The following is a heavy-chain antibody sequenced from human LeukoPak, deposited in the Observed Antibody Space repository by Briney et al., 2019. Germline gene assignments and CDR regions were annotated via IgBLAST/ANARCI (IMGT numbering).Heavy chain of an antibody. D-gene: IGHD2-8*02. CDR1: GGSISSSSYY. CDR2: IYYSGST. Sequence: PSETLSLTCTVSGGSISSSSYYWGWIRQPPGKGLEWIGSIYYSGSTYYNPSLKSRVTISVDTSKNQFSLKLSSVTAADTAVYYCARLPDWWYHFEYWGQGTLVTVSS. J-gene: IGHJ4*02. CDR3: ARLPDWWYHFEY. V-gene: IGHV4-39*01.